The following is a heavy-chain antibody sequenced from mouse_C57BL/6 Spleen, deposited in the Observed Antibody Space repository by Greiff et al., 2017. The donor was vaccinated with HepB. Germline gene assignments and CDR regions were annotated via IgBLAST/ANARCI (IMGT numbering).Heavy chain of an antibody. J-gene: IGHJ3*01. Sequence: QVQLQQSGTELVKPGASVKLSCKASGYTFTSYWMHWVKQRPGQGLEWIGNINPSNGGTNYNEKFKSKATLTVDKSSSTAYMQLSSLTSEDSAVYYCARSIYYDYDGAWFAYWGQGTLVTVSA. D-gene: IGHD2-4*01. CDR1: GYTFTSYW. V-gene: IGHV1-53*01. CDR3: ARSIYYDYDGAWFAY. CDR2: INPSNGGT.